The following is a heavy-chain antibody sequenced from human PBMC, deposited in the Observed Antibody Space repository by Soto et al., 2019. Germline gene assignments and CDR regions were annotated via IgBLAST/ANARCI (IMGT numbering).Heavy chain of an antibody. J-gene: IGHJ4*02. CDR3: TTNTIFGFFDY. Sequence: GGSLRLSCAASGFSFSNAWMSWVRQAPGKGLEWVGRIKSKTDGGTTDYAAPVKGRFTISRDDSKNTLYLQMNSLKTEDTAVYYCTTNTIFGFFDYWGQGTLVTVSS. V-gene: IGHV3-15*01. D-gene: IGHD3-3*01. CDR2: IKSKTDGGTT. CDR1: GFSFSNAW.